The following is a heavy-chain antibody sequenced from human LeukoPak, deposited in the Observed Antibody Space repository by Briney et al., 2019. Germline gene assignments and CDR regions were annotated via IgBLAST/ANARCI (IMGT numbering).Heavy chain of an antibody. CDR1: GFTFSSHG. CDR3: AKGWDVDTAIDF. Sequence: GGTLRLSCAASGFTFSSHGMNWVRQAPGKGLEWVSGIIPSGHTTYYADSVRGRFTISRDNSRNTLYLQVNSLRAEDTAVYYCAKGWDVDTAIDFWGQGTLVIVSS. CDR2: IIPSGHTT. V-gene: IGHV3-23*01. D-gene: IGHD5-18*01. J-gene: IGHJ4*02.